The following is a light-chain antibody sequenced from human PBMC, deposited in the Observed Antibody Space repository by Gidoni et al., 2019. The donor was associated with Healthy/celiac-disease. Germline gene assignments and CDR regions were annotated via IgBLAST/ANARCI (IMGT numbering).Light chain of an antibody. V-gene: IGKV3-20*01. CDR3: QQYGSSPRT. J-gene: IGKJ1*01. CDR2: GAS. Sequence: EIVLTQSPGTLSLSQGERATLSCRASQSVSSSYLAWYQQKPGQAPRLIIYGASSRATGIPDRFSGSVSGTDFTLTISRLEPEDFAVYYCQQYGSSPRTFGQGTKVEIK. CDR1: QSVSSSY.